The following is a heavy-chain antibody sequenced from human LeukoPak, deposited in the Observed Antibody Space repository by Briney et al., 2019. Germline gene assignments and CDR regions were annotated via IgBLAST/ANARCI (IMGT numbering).Heavy chain of an antibody. D-gene: IGHD4-11*01. Sequence: GGSLRLSCAASGFTFSSNYMSWVRQAPGKGLEWVSVIYSGGSTYYSDSVKGRFTISRDNSKITLYLQMNSLRAEDTAVYYCARVRVTTSSYYFDYWGQGTLVTVSS. CDR3: ARVRVTTSSYYFDY. V-gene: IGHV3-53*01. CDR1: GFTFSSNY. CDR2: IYSGGST. J-gene: IGHJ4*02.